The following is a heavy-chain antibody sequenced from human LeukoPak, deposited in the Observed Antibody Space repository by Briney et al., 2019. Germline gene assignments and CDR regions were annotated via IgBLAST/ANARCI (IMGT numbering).Heavy chain of an antibody. D-gene: IGHD1-26*01. Sequence: GASVKVSCKASGYTFTSYYMHWVRQAPGQGLEWMGIINPSGGSTSYAQKFQGRVTMTRDTSTSTVYMELSSLRSEDTAVYYCARVPSGSYYKVKQYYFDYWGQGTLVTVS. CDR1: GYTFTSYY. CDR3: ARVPSGSYYKVKQYYFDY. CDR2: INPSGGST. J-gene: IGHJ4*02. V-gene: IGHV1-46*01.